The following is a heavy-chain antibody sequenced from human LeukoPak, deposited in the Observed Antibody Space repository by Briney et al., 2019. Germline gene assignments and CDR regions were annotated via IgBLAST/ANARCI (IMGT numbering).Heavy chain of an antibody. Sequence: ETLSLTCTVSGGSISSYYWSWIRQPPGKGLEWIGYIYYSGSTNYNPSLKSRVTISVDTSKNQFSLKLSSVTAADTAVYYCARGRDGFDYWGQGTLVTVSS. D-gene: IGHD5-24*01. CDR3: ARGRDGFDY. J-gene: IGHJ4*02. CDR1: GGSISSYY. V-gene: IGHV4-59*01. CDR2: IYYSGST.